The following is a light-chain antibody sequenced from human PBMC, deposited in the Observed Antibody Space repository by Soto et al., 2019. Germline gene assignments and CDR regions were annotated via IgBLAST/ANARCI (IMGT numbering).Light chain of an antibody. Sequence: QSALTQPASVSGSPGQSITISCTGTSSDVGGYNFVSWYQQHPGKAPKLMIYDVSNRPSGVSNRVSGSQSGNTASLTISGLQAEDEAHYYCSSYTSTNTQLFGGGTKLTVL. V-gene: IGLV2-14*03. CDR3: SSYTSTNTQL. J-gene: IGLJ2*01. CDR2: DVS. CDR1: SSDVGGYNF.